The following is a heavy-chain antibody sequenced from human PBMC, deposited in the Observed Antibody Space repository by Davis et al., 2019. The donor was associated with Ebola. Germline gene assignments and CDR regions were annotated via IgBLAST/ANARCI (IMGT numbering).Heavy chain of an antibody. CDR3: TTPAPADDY. CDR1: GFTFSSYW. V-gene: IGHV3-15*01. J-gene: IGHJ4*02. Sequence: LTCAASGFTFSSYWMSCVRQAPGKGLEWVGRIKSKTDGGTTDYAAPVKGRFTISRDDSKNTLYLQMNSLKTEDTAVYYCTTPAPADDYWGQGTLVTVSS. CDR2: IKSKTDGGTT.